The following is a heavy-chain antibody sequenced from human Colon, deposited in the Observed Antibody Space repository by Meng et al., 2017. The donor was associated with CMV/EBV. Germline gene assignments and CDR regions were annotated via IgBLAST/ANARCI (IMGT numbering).Heavy chain of an antibody. V-gene: IGHV2-5*01. CDR1: GFFLNTSTVA. D-gene: IGHD3-3*01. Sequence: FPGFFLNTSTVAVGWFRQPPGKALEWLALFYWNDDQRYSPSLRNRLTITKDTSKNQLVLTMTNMDPVDTATYFCAHRRTIFGGFDPWGQGSLVTVSS. J-gene: IGHJ5*02. CDR2: FYWNDDQ. CDR3: AHRRTIFGGFDP.